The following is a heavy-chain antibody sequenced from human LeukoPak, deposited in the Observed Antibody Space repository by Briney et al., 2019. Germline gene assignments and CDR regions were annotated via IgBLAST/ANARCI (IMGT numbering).Heavy chain of an antibody. J-gene: IGHJ4*02. CDR2: IIPILGIA. Sequence: SVKVSCKASGGTFSSYAISWVRQAPGQGLEWMGRIIPILGIANYAQKFQGRVTITADKSTSTAYMELSSLRSEDTAVYYCARSITYYCDSSGYPPDYWGQGTLVTVSS. CDR1: GGTFSSYA. V-gene: IGHV1-69*04. D-gene: IGHD3-22*01. CDR3: ARSITYYCDSSGYPPDY.